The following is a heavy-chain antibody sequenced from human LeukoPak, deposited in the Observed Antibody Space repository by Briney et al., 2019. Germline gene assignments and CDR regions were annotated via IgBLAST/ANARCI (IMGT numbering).Heavy chain of an antibody. D-gene: IGHD2-15*01. J-gene: IGHJ6*03. V-gene: IGHV1-18*01. CDR3: ARRRYCSGGSCYSVGYHYYYMDV. CDR1: GYSFVLYG. CDR2: ISGSTGDT. Sequence: ASVKVSCKASGYSFVLYGISWVRQAPGEGPEWMGWISGSTGDTNYAQKFQGRVTMTRDMSTSTVYMELSSLRSEDTAVYYCARRRYCSGGSCYSVGYHYYYMDVWGKGTTVTVSS.